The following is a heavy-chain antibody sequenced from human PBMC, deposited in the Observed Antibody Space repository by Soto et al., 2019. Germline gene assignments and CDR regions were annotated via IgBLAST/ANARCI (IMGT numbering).Heavy chain of an antibody. Sequence: QVQLQESGPGLVKPSETLSLTCTVSGGSINTYYWSWIRQPAGKGLEWIGRIYSGGGTNYNPSLKSRLTISLDTSNNQVSLKLTSVPAADPAVYYCATGPGGFGEFSLDYWGQGTLVTVSS. D-gene: IGHD3-10*01. CDR1: GGSINTYY. CDR2: IYSGGGT. J-gene: IGHJ4*02. CDR3: ATGPGGFGEFSLDY. V-gene: IGHV4-4*07.